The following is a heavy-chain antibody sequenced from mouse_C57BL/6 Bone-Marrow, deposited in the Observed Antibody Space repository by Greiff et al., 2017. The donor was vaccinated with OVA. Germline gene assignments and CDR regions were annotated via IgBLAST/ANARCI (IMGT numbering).Heavy chain of an antibody. Sequence: VQGVESGAELVRPGTSVKMSCKASGYTFTNYWIGWAKQRPGHGLEWIGDIYPGGGYTNYNEKFKGKATLTADKSSSTAYMPISSLTSEDSAIDYCASCYDYDGGYWYFDVWGTGTTVTGSS. CDR3: ASCYDYDGGYWYFDV. CDR1: GYTFTNYW. D-gene: IGHD2-4*01. V-gene: IGHV1-63*01. CDR2: IYPGGGYT. J-gene: IGHJ1*03.